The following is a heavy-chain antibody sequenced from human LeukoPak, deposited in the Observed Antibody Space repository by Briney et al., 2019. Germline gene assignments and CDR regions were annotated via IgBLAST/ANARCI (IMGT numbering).Heavy chain of an antibody. J-gene: IGHJ4*02. D-gene: IGHD3-9*01. V-gene: IGHV4-59*08. CDR1: GGSMNSYY. CDR2: IYYSGST. Sequence: SETLSLTCSVSGGSMNSYYWSWIRQSPGKGMEWIGYIYYSGSTNYNPSLKSRVTISVDTSKNQSSLKLSSVTAADTAVYYCARNVWLHPFDYWGQGNLVTVSS. CDR3: ARNVWLHPFDY.